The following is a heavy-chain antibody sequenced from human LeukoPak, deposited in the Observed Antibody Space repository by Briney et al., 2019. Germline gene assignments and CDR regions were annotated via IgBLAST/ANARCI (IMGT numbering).Heavy chain of an antibody. V-gene: IGHV4-39*07. D-gene: IGHD3-16*01. J-gene: IGHJ6*03. CDR2: IYYSGST. CDR3: ARETSQKGAHYMDV. Sequence: SETLSLTCTVSGGSIRSGGYYWGWIRQPPGKGLEWIATIYYSGSTNYNPSLKSRVTISVDTSKNQFSLKLSSVTAADTAVYYCARETSQKGAHYMDVWGKGTTVTISS. CDR1: GGSIRSGGYY.